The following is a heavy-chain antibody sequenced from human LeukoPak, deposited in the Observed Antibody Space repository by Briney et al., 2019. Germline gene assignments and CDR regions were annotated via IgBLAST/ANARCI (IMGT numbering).Heavy chain of an antibody. CDR1: GFTFSSYG. CDR2: ISYDGSNK. Sequence: GRSLRLSCAASGFTFSSYGMHWVRQAPGKGLEWVAVISYDGSNKYYADSVKGRFTISRDNTKNTLYLQMNSLRAEDTAVYYCARTRSSGWYEGAYYGMAVWGQGTTVTASS. D-gene: IGHD6-19*01. CDR3: ARTRSSGWYEGAYYGMAV. V-gene: IGHV3-30*03. J-gene: IGHJ6*02.